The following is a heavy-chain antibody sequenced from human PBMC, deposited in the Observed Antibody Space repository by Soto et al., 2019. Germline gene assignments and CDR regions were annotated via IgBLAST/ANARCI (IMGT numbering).Heavy chain of an antibody. D-gene: IGHD3-22*01. CDR3: ARRYYDSSGYFGYYYGMDV. CDR2: TYYRSKWYN. J-gene: IGHJ6*02. CDR1: VDSVSSNSAA. Sequence: SQTLSLTCAISVDSVSSNSAAWNWIRQSPSRGLEWLGRTYYRSKWYNDYAVSVKSRITINPDTSKNQFSLQLNSVTPEDTAVYYCARRYYDSSGYFGYYYGMDVWGQGTTVTVSS. V-gene: IGHV6-1*01.